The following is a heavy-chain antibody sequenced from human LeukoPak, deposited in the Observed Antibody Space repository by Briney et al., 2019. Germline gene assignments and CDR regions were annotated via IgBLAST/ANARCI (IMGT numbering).Heavy chain of an antibody. CDR3: ARGGGMATMNY. J-gene: IGHJ4*02. CDR2: ISYDGSNK. Sequence: GRSLRLSCAASGFTFSSYGMHWVRQAPGKGLEWVAVISYDGSNKYYADSVKGRFTISRDNSKNTLYLQMNSLRAEDTAVYYCARGGGMATMNYWGQGTLVTVSS. D-gene: IGHD5-24*01. V-gene: IGHV3-30*03. CDR1: GFTFSSYG.